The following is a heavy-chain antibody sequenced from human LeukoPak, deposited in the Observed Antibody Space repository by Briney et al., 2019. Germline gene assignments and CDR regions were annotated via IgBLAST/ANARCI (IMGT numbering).Heavy chain of an antibody. V-gene: IGHV5-51*01. CDR3: ARLRGSGWYGGWFDP. J-gene: IGHJ5*02. Sequence: GESLKISCKGSGYSFTSYWIGWVRQMPGKGLEWMGIIYPGDPDTRYSPSFQGQVTISADKSIGTAYLQWSSLKASDTAMYYCARLRGSGWYGGWFDPWGQGTLVTVSS. CDR2: IYPGDPDT. CDR1: GYSFTSYW. D-gene: IGHD6-19*01.